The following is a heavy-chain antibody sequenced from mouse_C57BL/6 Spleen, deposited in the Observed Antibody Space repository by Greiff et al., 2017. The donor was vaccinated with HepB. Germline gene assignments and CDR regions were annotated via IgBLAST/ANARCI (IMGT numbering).Heavy chain of an antibody. D-gene: IGHD2-4*01. CDR3: ARKEGIYYDYPYAMDY. CDR1: GYTFTDYN. V-gene: IGHV1-18*01. J-gene: IGHJ4*01. Sequence: VQLKESGPELVKPGASVKIPCKASGYTFTDYNMDWVKQSHGKSLEWIGDINPNNGGTIYNQKFKGKATLTVDKSSSTAYMELRILTSEDTAVYYCARKEGIYYDYPYAMDYWGQGTSVTVSS. CDR2: INPNNGGT.